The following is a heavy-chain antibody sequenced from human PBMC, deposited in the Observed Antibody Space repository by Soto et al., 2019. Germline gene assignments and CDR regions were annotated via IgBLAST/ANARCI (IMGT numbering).Heavy chain of an antibody. J-gene: IGHJ6*03. CDR3: ARGLILWFGEFSRRGGYYYYMDV. Sequence: QVQLQQWGAGLLKPSETLSLTCAVYGGSFSGYQWSWIRQTPGKGLEWIGEINDSGNINYNPSLKSRVSIFVDTAKKQISLKLSSVTAADTVVYYCARGLILWFGEFSRRGGYYYYMDVWGKGSTVTVSS. D-gene: IGHD3-10*01. CDR2: INDSGNI. V-gene: IGHV4-34*01. CDR1: GGSFSGYQ.